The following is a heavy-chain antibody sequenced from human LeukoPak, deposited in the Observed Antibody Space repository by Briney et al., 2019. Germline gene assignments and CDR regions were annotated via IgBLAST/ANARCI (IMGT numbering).Heavy chain of an antibody. CDR2: INPYSGGT. V-gene: IGHV1-2*02. D-gene: IGHD6-13*01. Sequence: ASVKVSCKASGYVFTDYYIHWVRQAPGQGLEWMGWINPYSGGTNYAQKFRGRVTMTRDTSISTAYVDLSRLTSDDTAVYYCARTRLPYSSSWAGDYWGQGTLVTVSS. J-gene: IGHJ4*02. CDR3: ARTRLPYSSSWAGDY. CDR1: GYVFTDYY.